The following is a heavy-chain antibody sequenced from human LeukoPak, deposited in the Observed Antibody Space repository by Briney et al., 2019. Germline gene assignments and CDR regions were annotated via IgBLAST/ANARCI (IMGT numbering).Heavy chain of an antibody. CDR3: ARRIPYSSGWESYYYYAMDV. D-gene: IGHD6-19*01. V-gene: IGHV4-59*08. Sequence: SETLSLTCTVSRGSISSYYWSWIRQPPGKGLEWMGYIYYSGSTDYNPSLKSQVTISVVRSKNHFSLKLSSVTAADTAVYYCARRIPYSSGWESYYYYAMDVWGQGTTVTVS. CDR2: IYYSGST. CDR1: RGSISSYY. J-gene: IGHJ6*02.